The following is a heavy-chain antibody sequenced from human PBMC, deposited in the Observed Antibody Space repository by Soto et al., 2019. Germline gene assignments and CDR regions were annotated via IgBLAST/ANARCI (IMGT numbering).Heavy chain of an antibody. Sequence: SETLSLTCAVYGGSFSGYYWSWIRQPPGKGLEWIGEINHSGSTNYNPSLKSRVTISVDTSKNQFSLKLSSVTAADTAVYYCARGRVYCSSTSCYTFWSRNNWFDPWGQGTLVTVSS. V-gene: IGHV4-34*01. CDR3: ARGRVYCSSTSCYTFWSRNNWFDP. J-gene: IGHJ5*02. CDR1: GGSFSGYY. D-gene: IGHD2-2*02. CDR2: INHSGST.